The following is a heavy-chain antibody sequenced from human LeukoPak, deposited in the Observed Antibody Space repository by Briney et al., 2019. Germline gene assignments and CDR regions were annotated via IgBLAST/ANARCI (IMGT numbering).Heavy chain of an antibody. CDR3: VRGNDYGGPHY. D-gene: IGHD4-23*01. CDR2: IDRDGSRT. Sequence: GGSLRLSCAVSGFTFSSYWMHWVRQAPGKGLVWVSRIDRDGSRTNYADSVKGRFTISRDNGKNTLFLQMNSLRAEDAAVYYCVRGNDYGGPHYWGQGTLVTVSS. CDR1: GFTFSSYW. J-gene: IGHJ4*02. V-gene: IGHV3-74*01.